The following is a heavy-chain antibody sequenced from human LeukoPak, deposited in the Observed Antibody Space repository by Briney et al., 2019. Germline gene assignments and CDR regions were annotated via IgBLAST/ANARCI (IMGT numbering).Heavy chain of an antibody. CDR3: ARGRYSSGWYIARWFDP. D-gene: IGHD6-19*01. CDR1: GGSISSYY. Sequence: SETLSLTCTVSGGSISSYYWSWIRQPPGKGLEWIGGINHSGSTNYNPSLKSRVTISVDTSKNQFSLKLSSVTAADTAVYYCARGRYSSGWYIARWFDPWGQGTLVTVSS. CDR2: INHSGST. J-gene: IGHJ5*02. V-gene: IGHV4-34*01.